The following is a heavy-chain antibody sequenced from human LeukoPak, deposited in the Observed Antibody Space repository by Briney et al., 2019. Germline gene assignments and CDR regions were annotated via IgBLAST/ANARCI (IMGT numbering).Heavy chain of an antibody. V-gene: IGHV3-53*01. CDR3: ARDALLYCSSTSCYLSAYYYYGMDV. D-gene: IGHD2-2*01. Sequence: PGGSLRLSCAASGFTVSSNYMSWVRQAPGKGLEWVSVIYSGGSTYYADSVKGRFTISRDNAKNSLYLQMNSLRAEDTAVYYCARDALLYCSSTSCYLSAYYYYGMDVWGQGTTVTVSS. CDR2: IYSGGST. CDR1: GFTVSSNY. J-gene: IGHJ6*02.